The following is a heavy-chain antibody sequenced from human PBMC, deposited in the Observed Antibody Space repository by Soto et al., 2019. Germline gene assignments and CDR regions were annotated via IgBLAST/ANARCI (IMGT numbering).Heavy chain of an antibody. D-gene: IGHD3-16*01. V-gene: IGHV3-49*03. CDR1: GFTFGDYA. Sequence: GGSLRLSCTASGFTFGDYAMSWFRQAPGKGLEWVGFIRSKAYGGTTEYAASVKGRFTVSRDDSKSIAYLQMNSLKTDDTAVYYCTRTPPPLGNWFDPWGQGTLVTVSS. CDR2: IRSKAYGGTT. CDR3: TRTPPPLGNWFDP. J-gene: IGHJ5*02.